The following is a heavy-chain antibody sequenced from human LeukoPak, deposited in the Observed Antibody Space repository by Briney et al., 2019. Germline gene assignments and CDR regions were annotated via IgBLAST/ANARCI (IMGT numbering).Heavy chain of an antibody. D-gene: IGHD3-16*02. Sequence: ASVKVSCTASRYTFTSYDIHWVRQATGQGLEWVGWMNPNTGNTGYAQKFQGRVTITRNTSISTAYMELSSLRSEDTAVYYCARENGYYDNVWGTYRSAFDIWGQGTMVTISS. J-gene: IGHJ3*02. CDR1: RYTFTSYD. CDR3: ARENGYYDNVWGTYRSAFDI. V-gene: IGHV1-8*03. CDR2: MNPNTGNT.